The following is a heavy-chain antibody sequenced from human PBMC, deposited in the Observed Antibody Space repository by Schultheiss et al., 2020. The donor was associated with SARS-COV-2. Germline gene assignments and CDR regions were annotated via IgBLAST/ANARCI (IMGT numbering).Heavy chain of an antibody. D-gene: IGHD6-6*01. CDR1: GGSISSYY. Sequence: SQTLSLTCTVSGGSISSYYWSWIRQPPGKGLEWIGYIYYSGSTNYNPSLKSRVTMSVDTSKNQFSLQLSSVTAADTAVYYCARDGSSSSAIAYWGQGTLVTVSS. J-gene: IGHJ4*02. CDR3: ARDGSSSSAIAY. V-gene: IGHV4-59*12. CDR2: IYYSGST.